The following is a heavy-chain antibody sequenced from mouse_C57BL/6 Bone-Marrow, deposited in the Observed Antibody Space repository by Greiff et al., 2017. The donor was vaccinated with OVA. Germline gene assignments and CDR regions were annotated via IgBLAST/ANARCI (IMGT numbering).Heavy chain of an antibody. V-gene: IGHV5-15*04. CDR3: ARRSYYYGSSPYGYFDV. Sequence: EVKLMESGGGLVQPGGSLKLSCAASGFTFSDYGMAWVRQAPRKGPEWVAFISNLAYSIYYADTVTGRFTISRENAKNTLYLEMSSLRSEDTAMYYCARRSYYYGSSPYGYFDVWGTGTTVTVSS. CDR1: GFTFSDYG. CDR2: ISNLAYSI. D-gene: IGHD1-1*01. J-gene: IGHJ1*03.